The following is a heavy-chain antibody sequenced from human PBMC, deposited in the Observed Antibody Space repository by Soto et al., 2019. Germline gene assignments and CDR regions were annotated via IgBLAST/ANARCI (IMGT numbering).Heavy chain of an antibody. CDR2: IYYSGST. V-gene: IGHV4-39*01. CDR3: ATQEVGGSYVYTFDP. J-gene: IGHJ5*02. Sequence: SETLSLTCTVSGGSITSSSYYWGWIRQPPGKGLEWIGSIYYSGSTYYNPSLKSRVTISVDTSKNQFSLKLSSVTAADTAVYYCATQEVGGSYVYTFDPWGQGTLVTGSS. D-gene: IGHD1-26*01. CDR1: GGSITSSSYY.